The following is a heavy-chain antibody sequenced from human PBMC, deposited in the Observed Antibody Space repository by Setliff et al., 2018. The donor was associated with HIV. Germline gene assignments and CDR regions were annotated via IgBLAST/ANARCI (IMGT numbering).Heavy chain of an antibody. CDR1: GFTFSSYG. V-gene: IGHV3-21*01. CDR3: AREGNWGEGDYYYMDV. D-gene: IGHD7-27*01. Sequence: GGSLRLSGAASGFTFSSYGMHWVRQAPGKGLEWASSISSSSSYIYYADSGKGRFTISRDNAKNSLYLQMNSLRAEDTAVYYCAREGNWGEGDYYYMDVWGKGTTVTVSS. J-gene: IGHJ6*03. CDR2: ISSSSSYI.